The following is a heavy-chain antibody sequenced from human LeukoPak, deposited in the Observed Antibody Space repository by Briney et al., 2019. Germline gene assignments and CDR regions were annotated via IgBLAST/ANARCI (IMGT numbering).Heavy chain of an antibody. V-gene: IGHV1-3*04. Sequence: ASVKVSCKASGYTFTAYPLHWVRQAPGQRLEWMGWMNTGNGNTIYSQRFQGRVSITRRTSASTAYMEPSSLRSEDTAVYYCARAGKGAYYYGSRDNWFDTWGQGTMVAVSS. CDR1: GYTFTAYP. J-gene: IGHJ5*02. D-gene: IGHD3-22*01. CDR3: ARAGKGAYYYGSRDNWFDT. CDR2: MNTGNGNT.